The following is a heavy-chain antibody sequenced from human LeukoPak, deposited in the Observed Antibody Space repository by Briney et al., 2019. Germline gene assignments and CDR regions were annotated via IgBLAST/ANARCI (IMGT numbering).Heavy chain of an antibody. CDR2: IYTSGST. CDR1: GGSISSGSYY. J-gene: IGHJ4*02. V-gene: IGHV4-61*02. CDR3: ARGTYYYDRFDY. D-gene: IGHD3-22*01. Sequence: SETLSLTCTVSGGSISSGSYYWSWIRQPAGKGLEWIGRIYTSGSTNYNPSLESRVTISVDTSKNQFSLKLSSVTAADTAVYYCARGTYYYDRFDYWGQGTLVTVSS.